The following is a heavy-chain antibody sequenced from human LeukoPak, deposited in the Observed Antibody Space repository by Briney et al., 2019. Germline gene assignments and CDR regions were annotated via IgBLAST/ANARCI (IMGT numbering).Heavy chain of an antibody. CDR2: ISSNGGST. J-gene: IGHJ4*02. CDR1: GFTFSSYA. V-gene: IGHV3-64*01. D-gene: IGHD5-12*01. CDR3: ARDNGGYEWGY. Sequence: PGGSLRLSCAASGFTFSSYAMHWVRQAPGKGLEYVSAISSNGGSTYYANSVKGRFTISRDNSKNTLYLQMGSLRAEDMAVYYCARDNGGYEWGYWGQGTLATVSS.